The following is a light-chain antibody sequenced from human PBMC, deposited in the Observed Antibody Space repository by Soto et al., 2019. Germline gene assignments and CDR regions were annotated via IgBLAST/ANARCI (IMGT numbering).Light chain of an antibody. CDR3: QQYGHSPPYT. J-gene: IGKJ2*01. CDR1: QTVDSNF. CDR2: GAS. Sequence: EIVLTQSPGTLSLSPGETATLSCRASQTVDSNFLAWVQQRPGQAPRLLIYGASNRASGLPERFSGSGSGTDFTLTITRLETGDFAVYFCQQYGHSPPYTFGQGTRLELK. V-gene: IGKV3-20*01.